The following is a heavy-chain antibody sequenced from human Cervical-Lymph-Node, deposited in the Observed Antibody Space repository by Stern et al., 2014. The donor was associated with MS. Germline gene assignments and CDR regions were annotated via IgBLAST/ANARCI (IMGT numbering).Heavy chain of an antibody. D-gene: IGHD2-15*01. Sequence: VQLVQSGAEVKKPGESLRISCKGSGYSFTSYWISWVRQMPGKGLEWMGGIDHSDSYNNYSPSFHGHVTISADKSISTAYLQWSSLKASDTAMYYCARRCSRRIDAFDIWGQGTMVTVSS. V-gene: IGHV5-10-1*03. CDR2: IDHSDSYN. CDR1: GYSFTSYW. J-gene: IGHJ3*02. CDR3: ARRCSRRIDAFDI.